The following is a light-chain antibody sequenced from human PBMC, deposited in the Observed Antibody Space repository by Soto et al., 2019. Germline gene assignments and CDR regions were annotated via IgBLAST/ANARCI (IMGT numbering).Light chain of an antibody. J-gene: IGLJ1*01. CDR3: GTWDSSLNTGYV. CDR2: ENN. Sequence: QSVLTQPPSVSAAPGQKVTISCSGSSSNIGNSYVSRYQQLPGTAPKLLIYENNRRPSGIPDRFSGSKSGTSATLGITGLQTGGEADYYCGTWDSSLNTGYVFGTGTKSPS. CDR1: SSNIGNSY. V-gene: IGLV1-51*02.